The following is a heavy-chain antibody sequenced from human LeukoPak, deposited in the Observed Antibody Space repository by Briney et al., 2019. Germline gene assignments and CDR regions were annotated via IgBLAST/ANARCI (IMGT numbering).Heavy chain of an antibody. V-gene: IGHV4-39*07. Sequence: SETLSLTCTVSGGSISNSSYYWGWIRQPPGKGLEWIGSIYYSGSTYYNPSLKSRVTISVDTSKNQLSLKVSSVTVADTAVYYCARSRDQDWFDPWGQGTLVTVSS. CDR2: IYYSGST. J-gene: IGHJ5*02. CDR1: GGSISNSSYY. CDR3: ARSRDQDWFDP. D-gene: IGHD3-10*01.